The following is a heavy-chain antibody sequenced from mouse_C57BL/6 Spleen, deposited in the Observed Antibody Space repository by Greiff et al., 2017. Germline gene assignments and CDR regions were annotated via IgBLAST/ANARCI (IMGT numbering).Heavy chain of an antibody. CDR3: ARDRFAY. V-gene: IGHV5-17*01. CDR2: ISSGSSTI. J-gene: IGHJ3*01. CDR1: GFTFSDYG. Sequence: EVKLVESGGGLVKPGGSLTLSCAASGFTFSDYGMHWVRQAPEKGLAWVAYISSGSSTIYYADTVKGRFTISRDNAKNTLFLQMTSLRSEDTAMYYCARDRFAYWGQGTLVTVSA.